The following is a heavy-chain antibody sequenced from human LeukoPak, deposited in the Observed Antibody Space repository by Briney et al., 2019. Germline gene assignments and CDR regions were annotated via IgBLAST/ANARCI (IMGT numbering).Heavy chain of an antibody. CDR3: ARVIVGATSDFDY. CDR1: GGSFSGYY. J-gene: IGHJ4*02. V-gene: IGHV4-34*01. Sequence: SETLSLTCAVYGGSFSGYYWSWIRQPPGKGLEWIGEINHSGSTNYSPSLKSRVTISVDTSKNQFSLKLSSVTAADTAVYYCARVIVGATSDFDYWGQGTLVTVSS. CDR2: INHSGST. D-gene: IGHD1-26*01.